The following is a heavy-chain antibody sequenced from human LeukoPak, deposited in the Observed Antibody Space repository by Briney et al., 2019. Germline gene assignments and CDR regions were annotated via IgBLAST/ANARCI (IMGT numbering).Heavy chain of an antibody. J-gene: IGHJ4*02. Sequence: GESLKISCKGSGYSFTSYWIGWVRQMPGEGLEWMGIIYPGDSDTRYSPSFQGQVTISADKSISTAYLQWSSLKASDTAMYYCARLFRNDILTGYFGYWGQGTLVTVSS. CDR1: GYSFTSYW. CDR3: ARLFRNDILTGYFGY. CDR2: IYPGDSDT. D-gene: IGHD3-9*01. V-gene: IGHV5-51*01.